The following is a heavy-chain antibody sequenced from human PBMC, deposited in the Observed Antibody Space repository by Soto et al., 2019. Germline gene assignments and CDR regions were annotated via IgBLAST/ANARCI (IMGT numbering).Heavy chain of an antibody. CDR2: ISWINVII. Sequence: EVQLVESGGGLVQPGRSLRLSCAASGFTFDDYPMHWVRQVPGKGLEWVSGISWINVIIGYADSVRGRFTISRDNAKKSLNLQMNSLRVEDTALYYCVKDYTGNWYFDLWGRGTLVTVSS. D-gene: IGHD2-2*02. V-gene: IGHV3-9*01. CDR3: VKDYTGNWYFDL. J-gene: IGHJ2*01. CDR1: GFTFDDYP.